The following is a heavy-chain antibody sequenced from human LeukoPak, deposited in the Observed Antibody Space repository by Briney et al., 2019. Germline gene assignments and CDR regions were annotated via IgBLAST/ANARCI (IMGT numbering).Heavy chain of an antibody. CDR3: ARDFSDDSSGYYGELDY. Sequence: GGSLGLSCAASGFTFSSYSMNWVRQAPGKRLEWVSYISSSSSTIYYADSVKGRFTISRDNAKNSLYLQMNSLRAEDTAVYYCARDFSDDSSGYYGELDYWGQGTLVTVSS. V-gene: IGHV3-48*01. CDR2: ISSSSSTI. J-gene: IGHJ4*02. CDR1: GFTFSSYS. D-gene: IGHD3-22*01.